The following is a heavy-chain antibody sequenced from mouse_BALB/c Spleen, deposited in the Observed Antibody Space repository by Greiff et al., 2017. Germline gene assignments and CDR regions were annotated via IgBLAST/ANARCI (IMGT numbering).Heavy chain of an antibody. CDR2: IRLKSNNYAT. CDR3: TRPPNYGFAY. CDR1: GFTFSNYW. Sequence: EVQGVESGGGLVQPGGSMKLSCVASGFTFSNYWMNWVRQSPEKGLEWVAEIRLKSNNYATHYAESVKGRFTISRDDSKSSVYLQMNNLRAEDTGIYYCTRPPNYGFAYWGQGTLVTVSA. J-gene: IGHJ3*01. V-gene: IGHV6-6*02. D-gene: IGHD1-1*02.